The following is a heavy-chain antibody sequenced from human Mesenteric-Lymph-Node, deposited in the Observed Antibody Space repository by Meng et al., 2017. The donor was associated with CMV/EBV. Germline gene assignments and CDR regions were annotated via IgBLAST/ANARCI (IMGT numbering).Heavy chain of an antibody. CDR3: ARGARKQNVLLWFGEYRGGFDY. J-gene: IGHJ4*02. CDR1: YY. CDR2: INHSGST. D-gene: IGHD3-10*01. Sequence: YYWSLIRQPPAKGLEWIGEINHSGSTNYNPSLKSRVTISVDTSKNQFSLKLSSVTAADTAVYYCARGARKQNVLLWFGEYRGGFDYWGQGTLVTVSS. V-gene: IGHV4-34*01.